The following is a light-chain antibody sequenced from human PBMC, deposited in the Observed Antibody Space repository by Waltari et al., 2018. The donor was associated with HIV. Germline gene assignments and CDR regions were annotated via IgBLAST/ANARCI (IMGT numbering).Light chain of an antibody. Sequence: IQMTQSPSYVSASIGDPVTISCRANESIGDLLAWYQQRPGEAPRLRFYSASRRESGVFLKFLSLGAEHKLHSTITGLESEDLATYYCQQASSFPHTFGGGTKV. CDR3: QQASSFPHT. V-gene: IGKV1-12*01. J-gene: IGKJ4*01. CDR2: SAS. CDR1: ESIGDL.